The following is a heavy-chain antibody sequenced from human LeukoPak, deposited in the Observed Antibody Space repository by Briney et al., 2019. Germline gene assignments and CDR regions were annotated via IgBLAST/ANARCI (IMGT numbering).Heavy chain of an antibody. J-gene: IGHJ4*02. D-gene: IGHD2-21*02. CDR2: MNPNSGNT. CDR3: ARGSVVVTAIQLDY. CDR1: GYTFTSYD. V-gene: IGHV1-8*01. Sequence: ASVKVPCKASGYTFTSYDINWVRQATGQGLEWMGWMNPNSGNTGYAQKFQGRVTMTRNTSISTAYMELSSLRSEDTAVYYCARGSVVVTAIQLDYWGQGTLVTVSS.